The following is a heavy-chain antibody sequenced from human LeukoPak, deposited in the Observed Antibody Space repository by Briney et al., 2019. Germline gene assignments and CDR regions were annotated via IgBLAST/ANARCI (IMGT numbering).Heavy chain of an antibody. CDR3: ARDNEDRGHSYGVGGYFDN. J-gene: IGHJ4*02. CDR1: GFTFSNYA. V-gene: IGHV3-30-3*01. CDR2: ISYDGSNK. Sequence: PGGSLRLSCAASGFTFSNYAMHWVRQAPGEGLEWVAVISYDGSNKYYADSVKGRFTISRDNSKNTLYLQMNSLRAEDKAVYYCARDNEDRGHSYGVGGYFDNWGQGTLVTVSS. D-gene: IGHD5-18*01.